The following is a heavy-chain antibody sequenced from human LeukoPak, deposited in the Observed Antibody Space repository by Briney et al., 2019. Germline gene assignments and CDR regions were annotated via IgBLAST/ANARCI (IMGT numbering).Heavy chain of an antibody. J-gene: IGHJ6*02. D-gene: IGHD3-16*01. Sequence: GGSLRLSCAASRFTFSSYWMNWARQAPGKGLEWVASINHNGNVNYYVDSEKGRFTISRDNAKNSLYLQMSNLRAEDTAVYFCARGGGLDVWGQGATVTVSS. CDR2: INHNGNVN. V-gene: IGHV3-7*03. CDR3: ARGGGLDV. CDR1: RFTFSSYW.